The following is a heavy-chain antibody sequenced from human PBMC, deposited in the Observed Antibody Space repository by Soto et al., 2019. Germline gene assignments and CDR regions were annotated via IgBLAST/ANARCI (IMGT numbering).Heavy chain of an antibody. D-gene: IGHD3-22*01. J-gene: IGHJ5*02. CDR2: MHYSGIA. CDR1: GGSTSSGAYY. CDR3: ARYYFDNSGYSNWFDP. V-gene: IGHV4-31*03. Sequence: QVQLQESGPGLVKPSQTLSLTCTVSGGSTSSGAYYWSWIRQHSEKGLEWIGYMHYSGIAYYNPSLTSRVTISVDTSKNQFSLKLSSVTAADTAVYYCARYYFDNSGYSNWFDPWGRGTLVTVSS.